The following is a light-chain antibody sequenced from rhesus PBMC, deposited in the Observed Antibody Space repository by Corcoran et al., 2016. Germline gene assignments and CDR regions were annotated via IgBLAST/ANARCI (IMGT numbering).Light chain of an antibody. CDR3: QQYGSSPLT. V-gene: IGKV1-22*01. CDR1: QTISSW. J-gene: IGKJ4*01. Sequence: DIQMTQSPSSLSASLGDTVTITCRASQTISSWLAWYQQKPGKAPHLLSYKASTLQSGVPSRFSGMGSGTDFTLTISSLQSEDFASYYCQQYGSSPLTFGGGTKVELK. CDR2: KAS.